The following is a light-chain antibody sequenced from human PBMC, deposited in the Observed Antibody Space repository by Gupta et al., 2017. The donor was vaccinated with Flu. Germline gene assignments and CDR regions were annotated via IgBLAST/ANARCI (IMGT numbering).Light chain of an antibody. CDR3: QQRSDLPMYT. CDR2: DAS. J-gene: IGKJ2*01. Sequence: EIVLTQSPATLSLSPGDRAILSCRASQSINIYLAWYQQKPGQPPRLLMFDASKRAAGIPDRFSGSGSGTDFTLTISTLEPEDLAVYYCQQRSDLPMYTFGQGTKLEIK. V-gene: IGKV3-11*01. CDR1: QSINIY.